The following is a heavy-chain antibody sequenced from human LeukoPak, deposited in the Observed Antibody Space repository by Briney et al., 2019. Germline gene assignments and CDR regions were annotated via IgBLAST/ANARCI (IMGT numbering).Heavy chain of an antibody. D-gene: IGHD4-11*01. V-gene: IGHV4-39*01. CDR1: GGSISSSSYY. CDR2: IYYSGST. J-gene: IGHJ4*02. Sequence: SETLSLTCTVSGGSISSSSYYWGWIRQPPGKGLEWIGSIYYSGSTYYNPSLKSRVTISVDTSKNQFSLKLSSVTAADTAVYYCARGIDDYSNYESKFNLYYFDYWGQGTLVTVSS. CDR3: ARGIDDYSNYESKFNLYYFDY.